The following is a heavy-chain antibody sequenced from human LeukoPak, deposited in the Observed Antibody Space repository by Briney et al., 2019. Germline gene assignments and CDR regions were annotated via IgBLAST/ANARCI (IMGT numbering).Heavy chain of an antibody. D-gene: IGHD3-10*01. V-gene: IGHV1-69*01. J-gene: IGHJ4*02. CDR1: GGTFSSYA. Sequence: SVKVSCKASGGTFSSYAISWVRQAPGQGLEWMGGIIPIFGTANYAQKFQGRVTITADESTSTAYMELSSLRSEDTAVYYCARGLYYYGSGSYYNVGSHWGQGTLVTVSS. CDR2: IIPIFGTA. CDR3: ARGLYYYGSGSYYNVGSH.